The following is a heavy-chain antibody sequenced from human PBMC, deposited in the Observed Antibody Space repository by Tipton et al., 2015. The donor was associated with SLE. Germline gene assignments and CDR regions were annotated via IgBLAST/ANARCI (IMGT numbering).Heavy chain of an antibody. CDR3: AGLCSSTSCYQG. Sequence: TLSLTCTVSGGSISSYYWSWIRQPPGKGLEWIGEINHSGSTNYNPSLKSRVTISVDTSKNQFSLKLSSVTAADTAVYYCAGLCSSTSCYQGWGQGTMVTVSS. CDR2: INHSGST. CDR1: GGSISSYY. V-gene: IGHV4-34*01. D-gene: IGHD2-2*01. J-gene: IGHJ3*01.